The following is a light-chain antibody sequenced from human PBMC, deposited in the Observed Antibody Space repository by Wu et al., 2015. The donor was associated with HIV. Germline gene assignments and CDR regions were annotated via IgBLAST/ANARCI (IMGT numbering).Light chain of an antibody. Sequence: ELVLTQSPGTLSLSPGERATLSCRTSQSVSRSLAWYQQKPGQAPRLLIFGASNRASGIPDRFSGSGSGTDFTLIISRLEPADFAVYYCQQSATSPWTFGQGTKVEIQ. CDR3: QQSATSPWT. V-gene: IGKV3-20*01. J-gene: IGKJ1*01. CDR2: GAS. CDR1: QSVSRS.